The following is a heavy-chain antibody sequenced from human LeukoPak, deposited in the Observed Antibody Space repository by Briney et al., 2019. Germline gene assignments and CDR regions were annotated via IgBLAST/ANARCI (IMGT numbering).Heavy chain of an antibody. V-gene: IGHV3-53*01. J-gene: IGHJ6*03. Sequence: GGSLRLSCAASGFTVSSNYMSWVRQAPGKGLEWVSVIYSGGSTYYAGSVKGRFTISRDNAKNSLYLQMNSLRAEDTAVYYCAREIAYCGGDCYWGYYYYYYMDVWGKGTTVTVSS. D-gene: IGHD2-21*02. CDR3: AREIAYCGGDCYWGYYYYYYMDV. CDR1: GFTVSSNY. CDR2: IYSGGST.